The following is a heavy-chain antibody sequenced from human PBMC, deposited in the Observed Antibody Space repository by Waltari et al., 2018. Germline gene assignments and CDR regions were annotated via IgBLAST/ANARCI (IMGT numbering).Heavy chain of an antibody. CDR1: GGSISSGGRY. CDR2: IYYSEST. V-gene: IGHV4-31*01. J-gene: IGHJ3*02. CDR3: ARDRGGYGEVDI. D-gene: IGHD5-12*01. Sequence: QLQLQESGPGLVTPPETLSPTCTVSGGSISSGGRYCSWPRQPPGKGLEWIGYIYYSESTYYHPSLQSLVTISVDTSQNQFSLKLTSVTAADTAVYYCARDRGGYGEVDIWGQGTMVTVSS.